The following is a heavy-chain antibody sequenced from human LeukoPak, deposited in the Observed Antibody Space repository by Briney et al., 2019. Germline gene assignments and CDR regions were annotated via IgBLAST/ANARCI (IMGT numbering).Heavy chain of an antibody. J-gene: IGHJ6*03. CDR3: ARAQGAPYLHYMDF. CDR1: GFTFNSFL. D-gene: IGHD3-16*01. CDR2: VSRDGVAT. V-gene: IGHV3-74*01. Sequence: PGGSLRLSCAASGFTFNSFLMHWVREAPGKGLMWVSYVSRDGVATQYADSVKGRFTISRDNAKNTLYLHMNSLRADDTAIYYCARAQGAPYLHYMDFWGKGDTV.